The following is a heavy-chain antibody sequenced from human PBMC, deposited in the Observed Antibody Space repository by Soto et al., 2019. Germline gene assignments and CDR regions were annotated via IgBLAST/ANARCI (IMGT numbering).Heavy chain of an antibody. CDR3: ARFTGITVGGLDWELDSLDY. CDR1: GGTFSSYA. Sequence: SVIVSCKASGGTFSSYAISWVRQAPGQGLEWMGGIIPIFGTANYAQKFQGRVTITADESTSTAYMELSSLRSEDTAVYFCARFTGITVGGLDWELDSLDYWGQ. V-gene: IGHV1-69*13. J-gene: IGHJ4*01. CDR2: IIPIFGTA. D-gene: IGHD2-21*01.